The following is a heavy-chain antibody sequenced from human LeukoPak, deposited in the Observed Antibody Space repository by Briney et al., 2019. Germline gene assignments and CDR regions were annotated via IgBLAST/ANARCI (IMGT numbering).Heavy chain of an antibody. J-gene: IGHJ4*02. CDR1: GYSFTNYG. Sequence: ASVNVSCKASGYSFTNYGISWVRQAPGQGLEWMGWISAYNGNPNYAQKLQGRVTMTTDTSTSTAYMELRSLRSDDTAVYYCARDCDRSGYYCYWGQGTLVTVSS. CDR2: ISAYNGNP. CDR3: ARDCDRSGYYCY. V-gene: IGHV1-18*01. D-gene: IGHD3-22*01.